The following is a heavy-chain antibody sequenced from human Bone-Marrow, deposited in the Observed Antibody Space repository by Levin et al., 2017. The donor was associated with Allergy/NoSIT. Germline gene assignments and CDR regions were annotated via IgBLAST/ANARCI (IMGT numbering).Heavy chain of an antibody. CDR3: TRALGYGGNLYYFDY. D-gene: IGHD4-23*01. J-gene: IGHJ4*02. Sequence: GGSLRLSCTASGFTFGDYAMSWFRQAPGKGLEWVGFIRSKAYGGTTEYAASVKGRFTISRDDSKSIAYLQMNSLKTEDTAVYYCTRALGYGGNLYYFDYWGQGTLVTVSS. CDR2: IRSKAYGGTT. V-gene: IGHV3-49*03. CDR1: GFTFGDYA.